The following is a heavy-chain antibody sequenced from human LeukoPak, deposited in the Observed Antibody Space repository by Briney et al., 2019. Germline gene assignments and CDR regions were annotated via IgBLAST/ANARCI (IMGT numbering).Heavy chain of an antibody. Sequence: GGALRLSCAVSGFTLTNHAVSWVRQAPGKGLEWVSIAVGTGGTWYADSVTGRFILSRDNSKNTVYLQMNSLRAEDTAVYYCAKDPDYGGNSVYWGQGTLVTVSS. CDR1: GFTLTNHA. CDR3: AKDPDYGGNSVY. CDR2: AVGTGGT. D-gene: IGHD4-23*01. J-gene: IGHJ4*02. V-gene: IGHV3-23*01.